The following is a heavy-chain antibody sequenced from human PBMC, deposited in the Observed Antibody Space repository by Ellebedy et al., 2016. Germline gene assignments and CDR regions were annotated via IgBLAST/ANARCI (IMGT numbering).Heavy chain of an antibody. CDR3: AKVSGPHYYYYYMDV. Sequence: GGSLRLXCAASGFTFSSYSMNWVRQAPGKGLEWVSGISRNGGSTYYADSVKGRFTISRDNSQNTLYLQVNSLRAEDTAVYYCAKVSGPHYYYYYMDVWGKGTTVTVSS. CDR1: GFTFSSYS. CDR2: ISRNGGST. J-gene: IGHJ6*03. V-gene: IGHV3-23*01.